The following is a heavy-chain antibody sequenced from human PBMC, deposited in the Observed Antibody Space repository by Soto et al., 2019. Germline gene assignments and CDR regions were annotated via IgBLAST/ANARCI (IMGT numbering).Heavy chain of an antibody. CDR3: ARGKIAVAEDDAFDI. V-gene: IGHV3-33*01. D-gene: IGHD6-19*01. Sequence: PGGSLRLSCAASGFTFSSYGMHWCRQAPGKGLEWVAVIWYDGSKYYADSVKGRFTISRDNSKNTLYLQMNSLRAEDTAVYYCARGKIAVAEDDAFDIWGQGTMVTVSS. J-gene: IGHJ3*02. CDR2: IWYDGSK. CDR1: GFTFSSYG.